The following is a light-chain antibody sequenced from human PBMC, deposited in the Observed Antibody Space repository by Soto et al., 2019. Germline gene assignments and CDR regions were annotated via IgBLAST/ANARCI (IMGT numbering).Light chain of an antibody. Sequence: QSALTQPASVSGSPGQSITISCTETSSDVGGYNYVSWYQQHPGKAPKLMIYDVSNRPSGVSNRFSGSKSGNTASLTISGLQAEDEAEYYRSSYTSSSTVFGGGTQLTVL. CDR2: DVS. J-gene: IGLJ2*01. CDR3: SSYTSSSTV. V-gene: IGLV2-14*01. CDR1: SSDVGGYNY.